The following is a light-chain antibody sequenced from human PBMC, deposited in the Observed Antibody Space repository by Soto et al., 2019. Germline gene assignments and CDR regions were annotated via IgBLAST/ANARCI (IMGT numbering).Light chain of an antibody. Sequence: EIVLTQSPATLSLSPGERATLSCRASQSVSSYLAWYQQKPGQAPRLLIYDASNRATGIPARFSGSGSRTVFTLTLISLDPEDYTVYYCLQCCNSLFTFGPGTKVDIQ. V-gene: IGKV3-11*01. CDR3: LQCCNSLFT. J-gene: IGKJ3*01. CDR2: DAS. CDR1: QSVSSY.